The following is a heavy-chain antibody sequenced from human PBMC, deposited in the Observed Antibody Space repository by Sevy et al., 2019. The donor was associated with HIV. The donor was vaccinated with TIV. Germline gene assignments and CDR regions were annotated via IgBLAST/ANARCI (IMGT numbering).Heavy chain of an antibody. CDR1: GFSVSSNY. J-gene: IGHJ6*02. Sequence: GGSLRLSCAASGFSVSSNYMSWVRQAPGKGPEWVSVIHSGGKISYADSVQGRFTISRDNSKNTLYLQMNSLRAEDTAVYHCAREDIVLGEDNYYGIDVWGQGTTVTVSS. D-gene: IGHD2-15*01. CDR3: AREDIVLGEDNYYGIDV. CDR2: IHSGGKI. V-gene: IGHV3-53*01.